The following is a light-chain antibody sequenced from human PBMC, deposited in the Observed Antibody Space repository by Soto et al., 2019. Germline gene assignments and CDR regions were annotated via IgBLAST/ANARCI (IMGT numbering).Light chain of an antibody. CDR1: QDISNY. V-gene: IGKV1-33*01. CDR2: DAS. J-gene: IGKJ2*01. CDR3: QQYDNPPL. Sequence: DIQMTQSPSSLSASVGDRVTITCQASQDISNYLNWYQQKPGKAPKLLIYDASNLATSVPSRFSGSGSGTDFTFTISLLQPEDIAKYYCQQYDNPPLFGQGTKLEIK.